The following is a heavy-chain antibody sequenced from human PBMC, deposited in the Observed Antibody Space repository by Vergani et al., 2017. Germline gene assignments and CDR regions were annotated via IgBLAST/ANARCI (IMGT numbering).Heavy chain of an antibody. V-gene: IGHV1-69*02. CDR1: GGTFSSYT. Sequence: QVQLVQSGAEVKKPGSSVKVSCKASGGTFSSYTISWVRQAPGQGLEWMGRIIPILGIANYAQKFQGRVTITADKSTSTAYMELSSLRSEDTAVYYCARGGSSSWYSPRPILVYWGQGTLVTVSS. D-gene: IGHD6-13*01. J-gene: IGHJ4*02. CDR2: IIPILGIA. CDR3: ARGGSSSWYSPRPILVY.